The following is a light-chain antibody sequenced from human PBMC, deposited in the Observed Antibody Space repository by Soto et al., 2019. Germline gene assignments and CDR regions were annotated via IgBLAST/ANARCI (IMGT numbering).Light chain of an antibody. V-gene: IGLV8-61*01. CDR3: VLYMGSCIWV. CDR2: STN. Sequence: QAVVTQEPSFSVSPGRTVTLTCGLSSGSVSTSYYPSWYQQTPGQAPRTLIYSTNTRSSGVPDRFSVYILGNKAALTSTGAYEDDESGYFCVLYMGSCIWVFGVGCKQTVL. J-gene: IGLJ3*02. CDR1: SGSVSTSYY.